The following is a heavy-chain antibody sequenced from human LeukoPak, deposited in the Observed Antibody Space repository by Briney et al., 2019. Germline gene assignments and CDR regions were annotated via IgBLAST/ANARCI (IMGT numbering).Heavy chain of an antibody. Sequence: SGPTLVNPTQTLTLTCTFSGFSLRGSGMCVSWIRQPPGKALEWLARIDWDDDKYYSTSLKTRLTISKDTSKNQVVLTMINMDPVDTATYYCARISDHYDSSGYSVFDYWGQGILVTVSS. J-gene: IGHJ4*02. D-gene: IGHD3-22*01. CDR2: IDWDDDK. CDR1: GFSLRGSGMC. CDR3: ARISDHYDSSGYSVFDY. V-gene: IGHV2-70*11.